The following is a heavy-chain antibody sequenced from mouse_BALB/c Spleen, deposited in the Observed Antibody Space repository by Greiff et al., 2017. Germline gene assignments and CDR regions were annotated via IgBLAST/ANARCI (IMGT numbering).Heavy chain of an antibody. D-gene: IGHD3-2*01. CDR2: ISSGGSYT. Sequence: EVMLVESGGDLVKPGGSLKLSCAASGFTFSSYGMSWVRQTPDKRLEWVATISSGGSYTYYPDSVKGRFTISRDNAKNTLYLQMSSLKSEDTAMYYCARRRDSSGYLYYAMDYWGQGTSVTVSS. V-gene: IGHV5-6*02. CDR1: GFTFSSYG. CDR3: ARRRDSSGYLYYAMDY. J-gene: IGHJ4*01.